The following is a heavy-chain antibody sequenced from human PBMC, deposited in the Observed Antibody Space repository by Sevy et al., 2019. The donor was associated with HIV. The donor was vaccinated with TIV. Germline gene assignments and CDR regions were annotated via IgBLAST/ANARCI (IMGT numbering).Heavy chain of an antibody. D-gene: IGHD1-26*01. V-gene: IGHV4-59*08. J-gene: IGHJ4*02. Sequence: PSETLSLTCTVSGGSITSLYWNWIRQPPGKGLEWIANIYYNGHINYSPSLKSRVTLSLDTSKNQFSLRLSSVTAADTAMYYCAGENAWGRGYSWGQGTLVTVSS. CDR2: IYYNGHI. CDR1: GGSITSLY. CDR3: AGENAWGRGYS.